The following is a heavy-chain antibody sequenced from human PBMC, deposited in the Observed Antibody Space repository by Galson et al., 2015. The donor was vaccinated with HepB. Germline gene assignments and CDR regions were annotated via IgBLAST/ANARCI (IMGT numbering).Heavy chain of an antibody. Sequence: SLRLSCAASGFTFSSYGMHWVRQAPGKGLEWVAVISYDGSNKYYADSVKGRSTISRDNSKNTLYLQMNSLRAEDTAVYYCAKDRAAAGLYYFDYWGQGTLVTVSS. CDR3: AKDRAAAGLYYFDY. V-gene: IGHV3-30*18. D-gene: IGHD6-13*01. CDR1: GFTFSSYG. CDR2: ISYDGSNK. J-gene: IGHJ4*02.